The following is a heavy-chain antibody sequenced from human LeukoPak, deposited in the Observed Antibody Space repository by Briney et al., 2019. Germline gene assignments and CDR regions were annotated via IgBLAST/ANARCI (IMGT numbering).Heavy chain of an antibody. D-gene: IGHD6-19*01. Sequence: ASVKVSCKASGYTFTGYYMHWVRQATGQGLEWMGWMNPNSGNTGYAQKFQGRVTMTRNTSISTAYMELSSLRSEDTAVYYCARGPKTYSSGWSPSGYYYGMDVWGQGTTVTVSS. CDR3: ARGPKTYSSGWSPSGYYYGMDV. V-gene: IGHV1-8*02. CDR1: GYTFTGYY. CDR2: MNPNSGNT. J-gene: IGHJ6*02.